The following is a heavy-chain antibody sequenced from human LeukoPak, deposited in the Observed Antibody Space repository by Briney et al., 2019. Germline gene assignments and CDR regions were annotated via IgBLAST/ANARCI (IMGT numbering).Heavy chain of an antibody. CDR2: ISGSGGTT. CDR1: GFTFTSYA. D-gene: IGHD1-26*01. Sequence: GGSLRLSCAASGFTFTSYAMSWVRQAPGKGLEWVSVISGSGGTTYYADSVKGRFTISRDNSKNTLYLQMNSLRVEDTAVYYCAKGLYSGSFFERVGPWGQGTLVTVSS. V-gene: IGHV3-23*01. CDR3: AKGLYSGSFFERVGP. J-gene: IGHJ5*02.